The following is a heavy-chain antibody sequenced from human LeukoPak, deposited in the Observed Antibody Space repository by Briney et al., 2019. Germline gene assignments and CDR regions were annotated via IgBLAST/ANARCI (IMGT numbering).Heavy chain of an antibody. CDR3: AGVGRSSGWYPFDY. CDR1: TFSXYA. Sequence: TFSXYAISWVRQAPGQGMEWMGGIIPIFGTANYAQKFQGRVTITADKSTSTAYMELSSLRSEDTAVYYCAGVGRSSGWYPFDYGGQGTLVTVSS. D-gene: IGHD6-19*01. CDR2: IIPIFGTA. J-gene: IGHJ4*02. V-gene: IGHV1-69*06.